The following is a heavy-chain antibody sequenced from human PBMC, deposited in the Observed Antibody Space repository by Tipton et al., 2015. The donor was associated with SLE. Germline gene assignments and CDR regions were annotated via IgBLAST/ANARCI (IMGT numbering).Heavy chain of an antibody. Sequence: LRLSCAASGFTFSASSLNWVRQPPGKGLEWIGYVHYSGSFNYNPSLKSRLTISADTSKNEFSLRLTSVTAADTAVYYCARANYYDGSAYFYWGRGALVTVSS. D-gene: IGHD3-22*01. V-gene: IGHV4-59*01. CDR1: GFTFSASS. CDR3: ARANYYDGSAYFY. CDR2: VHYSGSF. J-gene: IGHJ4*02.